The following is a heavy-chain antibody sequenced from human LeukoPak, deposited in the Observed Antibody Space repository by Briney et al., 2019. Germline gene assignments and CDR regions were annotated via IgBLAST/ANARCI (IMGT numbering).Heavy chain of an antibody. D-gene: IGHD6-19*01. CDR2: INHSGST. CDR3: ARHVPGQWPYYYYYMDV. V-gene: IGHV4-34*01. CDR1: GGSFSGYY. Sequence: SETLSLTCAVYGGSFSGYYWSWIRQPPGKGLEWIGEINHSGSTNYNPSLKSRVTISVDTSKNQFSLKLSSVTAADTAVYYCARHVPGQWPYYYYYMDVWGKGTTVTVSS. J-gene: IGHJ6*03.